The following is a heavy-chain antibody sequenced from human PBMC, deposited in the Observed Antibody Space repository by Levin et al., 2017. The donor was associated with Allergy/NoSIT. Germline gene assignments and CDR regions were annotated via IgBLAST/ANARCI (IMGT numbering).Heavy chain of an antibody. CDR1: GGSISSYY. Sequence: SETLSLTCTVSGGSISSYYWSWIRQPPGKGLEWIGYIYYSGSTNYNPSLKSRVTISVDTSKNQFSLKLSSVTAADTAVYYCATTKRDTAMEFDYWGQGTLVTVSS. D-gene: IGHD5-18*01. J-gene: IGHJ4*02. CDR3: ATTKRDTAMEFDY. CDR2: IYYSGST. V-gene: IGHV4-59*01.